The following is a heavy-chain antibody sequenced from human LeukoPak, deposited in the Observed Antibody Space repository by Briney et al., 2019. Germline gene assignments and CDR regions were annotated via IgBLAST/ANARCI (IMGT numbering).Heavy chain of an antibody. J-gene: IGHJ4*02. V-gene: IGHV4-59*01. CDR3: ARSPAGRYYDCL. CDR2: MSNSGNT. Sequence: SETLSLTCTVAGGSTSSYYWSWIRHPPGKGLEWIGYMSNSGNTKYNPSLKSRATISVDTSKSQFSLKVSSVTAADTAVYYCARSPAGRYYDCLWGQGTLVTVSS. CDR1: GGSTSSYY. D-gene: IGHD3-3*01.